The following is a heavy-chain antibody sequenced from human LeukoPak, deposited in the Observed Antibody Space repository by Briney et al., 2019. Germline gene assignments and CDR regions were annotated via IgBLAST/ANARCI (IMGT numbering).Heavy chain of an antibody. J-gene: IGHJ6*03. CDR3: AKDGGYCSSTSCYAAYYYYYMDV. V-gene: IGHV3-30*02. D-gene: IGHD2-2*01. CDR1: GFSLSRYD. CDR2: IRYDGSNK. Sequence: GGSLRLSCAASGFSLSRYDMHWVRQAPGKGLEWVAFIRYDGSNKYYADSVKGRFTISRDNSKNTLYLQMNSLRAEDTAVYYCAKDGGYCSSTSCYAAYYYYYMDVWGKGTTVTMSS.